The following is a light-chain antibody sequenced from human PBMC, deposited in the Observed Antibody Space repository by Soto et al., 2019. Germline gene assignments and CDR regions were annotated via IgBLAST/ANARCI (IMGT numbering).Light chain of an antibody. V-gene: IGKV1-5*03. CDR2: WAS. Sequence: DIQMTQSHSTLSASVGDRVTITCRASQSISTSLAWYQLKPGKAPKLLIYWASNLSSGVPSRFSGSGSGTEFTLTISSLQPDDFATYYCQQYKDFPTFGQGTKVEIK. J-gene: IGKJ1*01. CDR3: QQYKDFPT. CDR1: QSISTS.